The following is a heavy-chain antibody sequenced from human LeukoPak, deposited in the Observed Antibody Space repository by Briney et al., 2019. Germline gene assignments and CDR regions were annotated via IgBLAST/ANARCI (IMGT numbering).Heavy chain of an antibody. D-gene: IGHD5-18*01. CDR1: GYTFTSYD. V-gene: IGHV1-8*01. J-gene: IGHJ3*02. CDR3: ARDNLEYSYGQYAAFDI. CDR2: MNPNSGNT. Sequence: ASVKVSCKASGYTFTSYDINWVRQATGQGLEWMGWMNPNSGNTGYAQKFQGRVTMTRNTSISTAYMELSSLRSEDTAVYYCARDNLEYSYGQYAAFDIWGQGTMVTVSS.